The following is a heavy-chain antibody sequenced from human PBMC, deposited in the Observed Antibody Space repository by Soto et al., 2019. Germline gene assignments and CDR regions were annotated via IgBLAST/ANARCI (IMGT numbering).Heavy chain of an antibody. J-gene: IGHJ6*04. D-gene: IGHD6-13*01. CDR3: ARGTIAAAGTGLYYYYGMDV. Sequence: GSLRLSCAASGXTFSSYPMHWVRQATGKGLEWVAVISYDGSNKYYADSVKGIFTISRDNSKNKLYLQMNSLRAEDTAVYYCARGTIAAAGTGLYYYYGMDVWGKGTTVTVS. V-gene: IGHV3-30-3*01. CDR1: GXTFSSYP. CDR2: ISYDGSNK.